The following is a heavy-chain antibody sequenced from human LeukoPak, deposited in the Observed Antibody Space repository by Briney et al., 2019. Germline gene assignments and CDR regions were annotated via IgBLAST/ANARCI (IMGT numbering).Heavy chain of an antibody. CDR1: GGSISSYY. CDR3: ARESWLDY. V-gene: IGHV4-59*01. CDR2: IHYSGST. J-gene: IGHJ4*02. Sequence: PSETLSLTCTVSGGSISSYYWSWIRQPPGKGLEWIGYIHYSGSTNYNPSLKSRVTISVDTSKIHFSLKLNSVTAADTAVYYCARESWLDYWGQGTLVAVSS. D-gene: IGHD5-24*01.